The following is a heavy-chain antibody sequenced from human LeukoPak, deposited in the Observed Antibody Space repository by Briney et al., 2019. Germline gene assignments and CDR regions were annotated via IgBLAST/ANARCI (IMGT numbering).Heavy chain of an antibody. CDR1: GFTFGSHA. CDR2: IYGNAGRT. Sequence: PGGSLRLSCAASGFTFGSHAMNWVRQAPGKGLEWVSGIYGNAGRTFYADSVKGRFTMSRDNSKSTPYLQMDSLRVEDTAIYYCARAGSDNYYSGVNYWGQGTLVTVSS. J-gene: IGHJ4*02. CDR3: ARAGSDNYYSGVNY. V-gene: IGHV3-23*01. D-gene: IGHD3-22*01.